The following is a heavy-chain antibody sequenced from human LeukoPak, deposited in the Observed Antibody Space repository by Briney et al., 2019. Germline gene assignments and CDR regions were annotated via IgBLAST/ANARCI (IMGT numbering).Heavy chain of an antibody. CDR1: GDSVSSKNVA. J-gene: IGHJ4*02. V-gene: IGHV6-1*01. CDR3: ARDFGTTGWHTFDY. Sequence: SQTLSLTCVVSGDSVSSKNVAWNWITQSPSRGLEWLGRTYYRSKWYNDYAESMEGRMTISQDTSKNQYSLHLNSVTPDDTAVYYCARDFGTTGWHTFDYWGQGTLVTVSS. CDR2: TYYRSKWYN. D-gene: IGHD6-19*01.